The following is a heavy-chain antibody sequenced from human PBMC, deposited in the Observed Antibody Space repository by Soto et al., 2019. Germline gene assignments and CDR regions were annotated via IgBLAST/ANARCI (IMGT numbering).Heavy chain of an antibody. Sequence: EVQLVESGGGLVKPGGSLRLSCAASGFTFSSYSMNWVCQAPGKGLEWVSSISSSSSYIYYADSVKGRFTISRDNAKNSLYLQMNSLRAEDTAVYYCARSLLVVITQGYYFDYWGQGTLVTVSS. CDR2: ISSSSSYI. CDR3: ARSLLVVITQGYYFDY. V-gene: IGHV3-21*01. CDR1: GFTFSSYS. D-gene: IGHD3-22*01. J-gene: IGHJ4*02.